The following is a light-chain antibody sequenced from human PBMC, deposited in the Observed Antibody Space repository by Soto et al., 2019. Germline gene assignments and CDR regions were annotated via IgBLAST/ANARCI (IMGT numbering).Light chain of an antibody. Sequence: DIQMTQSPSSLSASVGDRVTITCQASQDISNDLNWYQQKPGQAPKLLIYDASNLETGVPSRFSGSGSGTDFTFTISSLQPEDIATYYCQRYDNLPRVFGPGTKVDIK. CDR2: DAS. J-gene: IGKJ3*01. CDR3: QRYDNLPRV. CDR1: QDISND. V-gene: IGKV1-33*01.